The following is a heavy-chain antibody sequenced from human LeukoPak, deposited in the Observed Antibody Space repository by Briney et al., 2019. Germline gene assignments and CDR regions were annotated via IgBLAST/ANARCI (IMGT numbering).Heavy chain of an antibody. D-gene: IGHD6-13*01. CDR3: AREWWYSSSSFTRGDC. Sequence: SETLSLTCAVYGXSFSDYYWSWIRQPPGKGLEWIGEINHSGSTNYNPSLKSRVTISVDTPKNRFSLKLSSVTAADTAVYYCAREWWYSSSSFTRGDCWGQGTLVTVSS. CDR2: INHSGST. V-gene: IGHV4-34*01. CDR1: GXSFSDYY. J-gene: IGHJ4*02.